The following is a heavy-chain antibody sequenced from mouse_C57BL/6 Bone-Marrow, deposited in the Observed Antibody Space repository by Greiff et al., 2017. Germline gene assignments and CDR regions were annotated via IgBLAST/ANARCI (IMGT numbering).Heavy chain of an antibody. CDR2: IYPGNSDT. J-gene: IGHJ2*01. V-gene: IGHV1-5*01. CDR1: GYTFTSYW. CDR3: TRWGNYVDY. Sequence: VQLQQPEAELVKPGASVKMSCKTSGYTFTSYWMHWVKQRPGQGLEWIGAIYPGNSDTSYNQKFKGKAKLTAVTSASTAYMELSSLTNEDSAVYYCTRWGNYVDYWGQGTTLTVSS.